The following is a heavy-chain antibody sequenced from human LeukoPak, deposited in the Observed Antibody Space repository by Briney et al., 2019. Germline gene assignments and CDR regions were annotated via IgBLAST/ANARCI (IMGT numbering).Heavy chain of an antibody. Sequence: ASVKVSCKASGYTFTGYYMHWVRQAPGQELEWMGWINPNSGGTNYAQKFQGWVTMTRDTSISTAYMELSRLRSDDTAVYYCASHAAVAPHTGVYYGMDVWGQGTTVTVSS. CDR3: ASHAAVAPHTGVYYGMDV. D-gene: IGHD6-19*01. CDR2: INPNSGGT. CDR1: GYTFTGYY. V-gene: IGHV1-2*04. J-gene: IGHJ6*02.